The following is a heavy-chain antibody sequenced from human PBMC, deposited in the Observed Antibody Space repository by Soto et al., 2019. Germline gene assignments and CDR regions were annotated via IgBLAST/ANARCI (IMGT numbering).Heavy chain of an antibody. J-gene: IGHJ4*02. CDR1: GYTFTSYG. CDR2: ISAYNGNT. CDR3: ARVKLHLGEVPPQASDY. D-gene: IGHD3-16*01. Sequence: GASVKVSCKASGYTFTSYGISWVRQAPGQGLEWMGWISAYNGNTNYAQKLQGRVTMTTDTSTSTAYMELRSLRSDDTAVYYCARVKLHLGEVPPQASDYWGQGTLITVSS. V-gene: IGHV1-18*01.